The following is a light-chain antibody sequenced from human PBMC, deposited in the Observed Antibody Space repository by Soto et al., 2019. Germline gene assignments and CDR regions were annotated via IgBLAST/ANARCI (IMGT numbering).Light chain of an antibody. CDR1: SSDVGAYNY. Sequence: SVLTQPRSVSGSPGQSVTISCTGTSSDVGAYNYVSWYQHHPGKAPQLMIYDVSKRPSGVPDRFSGSKSGNTASVTISGLQADDEADYYCCSYAGTYTYVFGTGTKVTVL. V-gene: IGLV2-11*01. CDR2: DVS. CDR3: CSYAGTYTYV. J-gene: IGLJ1*01.